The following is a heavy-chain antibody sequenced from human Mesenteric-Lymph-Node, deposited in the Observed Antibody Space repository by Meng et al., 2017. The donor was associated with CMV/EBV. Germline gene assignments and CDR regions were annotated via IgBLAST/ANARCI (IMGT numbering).Heavy chain of an antibody. V-gene: IGHV3-33*01. CDR2: ICGAGSNK. D-gene: IGHD4-17*01. J-gene: IGHJ5*02. Sequence: ASGFCFRYYSLRWFRHAPGEGLGLVAAICGAGSNKYYADFVKGRFTISRDNSQNTVYLQMNSLRAEDTAVYYCAREFSGDFVSWFGPWGQGTLVTVSS. CDR1: GFCFRYYS. CDR3: AREFSGDFVSWFGP.